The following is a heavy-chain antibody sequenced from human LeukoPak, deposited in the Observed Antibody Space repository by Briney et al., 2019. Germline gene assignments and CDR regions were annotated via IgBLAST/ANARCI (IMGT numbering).Heavy chain of an antibody. Sequence: ASVKVSCKASGYTFTSYDINWVRQATGQGLEWMGWVNPNSGNTGYAQKFQGRVTMTRNTSISTAYMELSSLRSEDTAVYYCARDVLRLEGFDPWGQGTLVTVCS. CDR1: GYTFTSYD. CDR3: ARDVLRLEGFDP. J-gene: IGHJ5*02. CDR2: VNPNSGNT. V-gene: IGHV1-8*01. D-gene: IGHD3-3*01.